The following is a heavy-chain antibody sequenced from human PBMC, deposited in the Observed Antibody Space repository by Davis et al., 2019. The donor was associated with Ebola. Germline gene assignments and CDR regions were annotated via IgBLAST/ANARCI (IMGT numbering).Heavy chain of an antibody. Sequence: MPSETLSLTCTVSGGSISSYYWSWIRQPPGKGLEWIGEINHSGSTNHNPSLKSRVTISTDTSKNQFSLKLTSVTAADTAVYYCARGGAQTYHYGSGKYSFVYYFDYWGQGILVTVSS. CDR1: GGSISSYY. CDR2: INHSGST. J-gene: IGHJ4*02. CDR3: ARGGAQTYHYGSGKYSFVYYFDY. D-gene: IGHD3-10*01. V-gene: IGHV4-34*01.